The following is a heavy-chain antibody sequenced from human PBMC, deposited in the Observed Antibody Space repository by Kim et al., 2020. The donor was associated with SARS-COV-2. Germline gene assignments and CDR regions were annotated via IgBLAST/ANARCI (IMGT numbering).Heavy chain of an antibody. CDR3: ARDNNEAAMVTSYYYGMDV. Sequence: SVKVSCKASGGTFSSYAISWVRQAPGQGLEWMGGIIPIFGTANYAQKFQGRVTITADESTSTAYMELSSLRSEDTAVYYCARDNNEAAMVTSYYYGMDVWGQGTTVTVSS. D-gene: IGHD5-18*01. CDR2: IIPIFGTA. V-gene: IGHV1-69*13. J-gene: IGHJ6*02. CDR1: GGTFSSYA.